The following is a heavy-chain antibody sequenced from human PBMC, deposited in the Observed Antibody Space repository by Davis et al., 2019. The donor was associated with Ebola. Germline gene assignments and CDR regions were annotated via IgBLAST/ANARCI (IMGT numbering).Heavy chain of an antibody. V-gene: IGHV5-51*01. CDR3: ARSGWAVGSARHYYYYMDV. D-gene: IGHD3-10*01. J-gene: IGHJ6*03. CDR1: GYSFSTYW. Sequence: GESLKISCKGSGYSFSTYWIGWVRQMPGKGLEWMGIIYPGDSDTTYSPSFQGQVTISADKSISTAYLEWSSLTASDTAIYYCARSGWAVGSARHYYYYMDVWGKGTTVTVSS. CDR2: IYPGDSDT.